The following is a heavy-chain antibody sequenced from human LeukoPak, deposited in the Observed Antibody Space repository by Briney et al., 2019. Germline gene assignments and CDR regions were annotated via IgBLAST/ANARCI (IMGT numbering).Heavy chain of an antibody. Sequence: TGGSLRLSCAASGFTFSSYGMHWVRQAPGKGLEWVAVISYDGSNKYYADSVKSRFTISRDNSKNTLYLQMNSLRAEDTAVYYCARVSTSWEYYFDYWGQGTLVTVSS. CDR2: ISYDGSNK. V-gene: IGHV3-30*03. J-gene: IGHJ4*02. CDR1: GFTFSSYG. CDR3: ARVSTSWEYYFDY. D-gene: IGHD2-2*01.